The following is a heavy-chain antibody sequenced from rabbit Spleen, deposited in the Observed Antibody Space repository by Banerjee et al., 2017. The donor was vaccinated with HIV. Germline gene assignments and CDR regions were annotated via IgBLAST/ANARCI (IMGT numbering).Heavy chain of an antibody. J-gene: IGHJ4*01. CDR2: IAAGSGGTT. V-gene: IGHV1S40*01. D-gene: IGHD2-1*01. CDR3: ARGSAAMTLIITGYYLNL. CDR1: GFSFISGYY. Sequence: QSLEESGGDLVKPGTSLTLTCTASGFSFISGYYMCWVRQAPGKGLEWIACIAAGSGGTTYYANWAKGRFTISKTSSTTVTLQMTSLTAADTATYFCARGSAAMTLIITGYYLNLWGPGTLVTVS.